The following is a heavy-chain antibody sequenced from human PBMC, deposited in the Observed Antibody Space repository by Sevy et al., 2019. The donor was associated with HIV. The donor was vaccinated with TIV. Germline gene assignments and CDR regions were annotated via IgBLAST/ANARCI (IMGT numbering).Heavy chain of an antibody. J-gene: IGHJ4*02. Sequence: GGTLRLSCAASGFTFSNAWMSWVRQAPGKGLEWVGRIKSKTDGGTTDYAGPVKGRFTNSSDYSKNTLYLQMNSLKTEDTAMYCCTTDWKSRGLSGLLDYWGQGTLVTVSS. CDR1: GFTFSNAW. CDR2: IKSKTDGGTT. D-gene: IGHD3-10*01. V-gene: IGHV3-15*01. CDR3: TTDWKSRGLSGLLDY.